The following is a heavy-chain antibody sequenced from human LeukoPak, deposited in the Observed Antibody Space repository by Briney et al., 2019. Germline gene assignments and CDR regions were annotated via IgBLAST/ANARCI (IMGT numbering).Heavy chain of an antibody. J-gene: IGHJ6*03. CDR3: ARGHHCSSTSCYMYYMDV. D-gene: IGHD2-2*02. CDR1: GFTFSSYA. Sequence: GGSLRLSCATSGFTFSSYAMSWVRQAPGKGLDWVAGIGGSGTTTWYSASVRGRFSISRDNSKNTLYLQMNSLRAEDTAVYYCARGHHCSSTSCYMYYMDVWGKGTTVTVSS. CDR2: IGGSGTTT. V-gene: IGHV3-23*01.